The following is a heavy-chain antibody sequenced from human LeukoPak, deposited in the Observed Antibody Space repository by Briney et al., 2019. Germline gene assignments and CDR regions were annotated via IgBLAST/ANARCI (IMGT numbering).Heavy chain of an antibody. CDR1: GFTFNNYA. Sequence: PGGSLRLSCAASGFTFNNYAMTLVRQAPGKGLEWVSVINGGGSSYYADSVKGRFTVYRDNSKNTLYLQMNSLRDEDTAVYYCAKGQGYNYGDSIDYWGQGTLVTVSS. J-gene: IGHJ4*02. D-gene: IGHD5-18*01. CDR3: AKGQGYNYGDSIDY. V-gene: IGHV3-23*01. CDR2: INGGGSS.